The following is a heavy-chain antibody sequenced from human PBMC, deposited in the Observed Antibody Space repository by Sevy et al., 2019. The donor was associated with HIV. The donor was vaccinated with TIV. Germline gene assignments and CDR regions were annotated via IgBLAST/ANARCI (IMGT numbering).Heavy chain of an antibody. CDR1: GFTFSSYA. CDR3: AGVHSYGYTKAFDI. Sequence: GGSLRLSCAASGFTFSSYAMHWVRQAPGKGLEWVAVISYDGSNKYYADSVKGRFTISRDNSKNPLYLQMNSLRAEDTAVYYCAGVHSYGYTKAFDIWGQGTMVTVSS. D-gene: IGHD5-18*01. V-gene: IGHV3-30-3*01. J-gene: IGHJ3*02. CDR2: ISYDGSNK.